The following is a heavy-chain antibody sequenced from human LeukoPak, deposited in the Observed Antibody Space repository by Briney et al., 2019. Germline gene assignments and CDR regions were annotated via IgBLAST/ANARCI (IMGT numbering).Heavy chain of an antibody. J-gene: IGHJ4*02. D-gene: IGHD1-26*01. CDR3: ARRSYYARTYFDY. Sequence: PSETLSLTCTVSGGSISSSSYYWGWIRQPPGKGLEWIGSIYYSGSTYYNPSLKSRVTISVDTSKNQFSLKLSSVTAADTAVYYCARRSYYARTYFDYWGQGTLVTVSS. CDR2: IYYSGST. CDR1: GGSISSSSYY. V-gene: IGHV4-39*01.